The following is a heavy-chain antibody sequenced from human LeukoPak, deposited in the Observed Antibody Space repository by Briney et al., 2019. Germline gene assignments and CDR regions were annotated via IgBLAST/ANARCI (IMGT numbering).Heavy chain of an antibody. CDR2: IAPSGST. D-gene: IGHD2-15*01. J-gene: IGHJ3*02. CDR1: GASLSIYF. CDR3: ARHQTGYTYPLDI. V-gene: IGHV4-4*08. Sequence: PSETLSLTCSVSGASLSIYFWSWIRQPPGKGLEWIGYIAPSGSTSYHPSLKSGVTMSVDTSKSQFSLNLRSVTAADTALYYCARHQTGYTYPLDIWGLGTTVPVSS.